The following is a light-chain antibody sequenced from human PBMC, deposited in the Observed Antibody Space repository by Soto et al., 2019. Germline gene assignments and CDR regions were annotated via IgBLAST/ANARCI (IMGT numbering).Light chain of an antibody. V-gene: IGKV3-11*01. CDR3: QQRSNWPPIT. J-gene: IGKJ5*01. Sequence: EIVLTQPPATLSLSPGERATLSCRASQSVSSYLAWYQQKPGQAPRLLIYDASNRATGIPARFSGSGSGTDFALTISSLEPEDCAVYYGQQRSNWPPITLGQGTRLEIK. CDR2: DAS. CDR1: QSVSSY.